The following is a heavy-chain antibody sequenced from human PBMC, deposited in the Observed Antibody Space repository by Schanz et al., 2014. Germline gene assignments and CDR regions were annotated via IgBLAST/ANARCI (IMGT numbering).Heavy chain of an antibody. CDR2: ISHDGSNK. CDR3: AKDPSYGSDWVKYLDH. V-gene: IGHV3-30*18. D-gene: IGHD1-26*01. CDR1: GFTFAGYA. Sequence: VQLLESGGCLVQRGGSLRLSCAASGFTFAGYAMSWVRQPPGKGLEWVALISHDGSNKNSADSVKGRFTISRDNSKNTLYLQMNSLRGDDTAVYYCAKDPSYGSDWVKYLDHWGQGTLVTVSS. J-gene: IGHJ4*02.